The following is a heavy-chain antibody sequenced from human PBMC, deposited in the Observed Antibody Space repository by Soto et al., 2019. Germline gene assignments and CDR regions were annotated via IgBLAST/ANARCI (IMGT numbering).Heavy chain of an antibody. CDR2: ISYDGSNK. V-gene: IGHV3-30-3*01. D-gene: IGHD3-10*01. Sequence: SVRRSFGASGCPFSRYSLHWVRQAPGKGLEWVAVISYDGSNKYYADSVKGRFTISIDNSKNTLYLQMNSLRAEDTAVYYCAGAEYGSSDYWGQGTLVTVSS. J-gene: IGHJ4*02. CDR3: AGAEYGSSDY. CDR1: GCPFSRYS.